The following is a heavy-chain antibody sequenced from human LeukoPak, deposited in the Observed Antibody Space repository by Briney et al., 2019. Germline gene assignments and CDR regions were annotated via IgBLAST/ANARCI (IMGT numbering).Heavy chain of an antibody. D-gene: IGHD6-13*01. J-gene: IGHJ4*02. CDR2: ISGSGGST. Sequence: GASVKVSCKASGGTFSSYAMSWVRQAPGKGLEWVSAISGSGGSTYYADSVKGRFTISRDNSKNTLYLQMNSLRAEDTAVYYCATAGIAAADFDYWGQGTLVTVSS. V-gene: IGHV3-23*01. CDR1: GGTFSSYA. CDR3: ATAGIAAADFDY.